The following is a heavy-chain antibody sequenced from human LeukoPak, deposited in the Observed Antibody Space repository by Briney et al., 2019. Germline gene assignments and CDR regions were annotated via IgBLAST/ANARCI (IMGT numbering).Heavy chain of an antibody. Sequence: SETLSLTCSVSGASITTTNFWWTWIRQSPGRGLEWIGYIHDRGSDKYNPALESRATLSVDTSKNQFSLKLSSATAADTAVYYCARYGLVEFRNAFQYWGQGILVSVSS. J-gene: IGHJ1*01. CDR2: IHDRGSD. V-gene: IGHV4-61*01. D-gene: IGHD6-6*01. CDR3: ARYGLVEFRNAFQY. CDR1: GASITTTNFW.